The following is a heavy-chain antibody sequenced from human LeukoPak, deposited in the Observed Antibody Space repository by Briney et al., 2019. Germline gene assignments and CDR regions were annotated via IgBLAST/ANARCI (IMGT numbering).Heavy chain of an antibody. CDR3: ARHVGMATGYYFDY. CDR1: GGSISSSNW. V-gene: IGHV4-4*02. Sequence: SETLSLTCAVSGGSISSSNWWSWVRQPPGKGLEWIGEINHSGSTNYNPSLKSRVTISVDTSKNQFSLKLSSVTAADTAAYYCARHVGMATGYYFDYWGQGTLVTVSS. CDR2: INHSGST. J-gene: IGHJ4*02. D-gene: IGHD5-24*01.